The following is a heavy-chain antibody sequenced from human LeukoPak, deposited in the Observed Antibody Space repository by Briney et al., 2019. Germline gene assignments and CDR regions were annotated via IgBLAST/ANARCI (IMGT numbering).Heavy chain of an antibody. CDR2: INIEGNYI. J-gene: IGHJ4*02. V-gene: IGHV3-74*01. D-gene: IGHD3-22*01. Sequence: GGSLRLSCAASGFSFSSTWMHWVRQAPGKGLVWVARINIEGNYIDYAESVKGRFTISRDSGKNSLYLQMNSLRAEDTAVYSCARDLTGPYDHWGQGTLVTVSS. CDR1: GFSFSSTW. CDR3: ARDLTGPYDH.